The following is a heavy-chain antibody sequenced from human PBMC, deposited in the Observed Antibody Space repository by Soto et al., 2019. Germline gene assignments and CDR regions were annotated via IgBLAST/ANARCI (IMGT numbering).Heavy chain of an antibody. CDR3: TTEDIVLVPAAIGAFYI. CDR1: SVSNAW. CDR2: IKSKNDGGTT. Sequence: SVSNAWMNWVRQAPGKGLEWVGRIKSKNDGGTTDYAAPVKGRFTISRDDSKNTLYLQMNSLKTEDTAVYYCTTEDIVLVPAAIGAFYIWGQGTMVTASS. V-gene: IGHV3-15*07. D-gene: IGHD2-2*01. J-gene: IGHJ3*02.